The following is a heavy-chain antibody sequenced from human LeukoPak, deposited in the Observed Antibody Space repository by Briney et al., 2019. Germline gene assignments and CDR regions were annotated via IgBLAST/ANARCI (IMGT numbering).Heavy chain of an antibody. Sequence: ASVKDSCKASGYTFTSYDINWVRQATGQGLEWMGWMNPNSGNTGYAQKFQGRVTMTRNTSISTAYMELSSLRSEDTAVYYCARGYYDSSGYFRFDYWGQGTLVTVSS. CDR1: GYTFTSYD. CDR3: ARGYYDSSGYFRFDY. D-gene: IGHD3-22*01. J-gene: IGHJ4*02. V-gene: IGHV1-8*02. CDR2: MNPNSGNT.